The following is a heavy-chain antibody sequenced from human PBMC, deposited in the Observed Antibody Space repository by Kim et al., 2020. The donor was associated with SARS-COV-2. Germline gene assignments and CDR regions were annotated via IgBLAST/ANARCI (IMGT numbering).Heavy chain of an antibody. J-gene: IGHJ6*02. Sequence: GGSLRLSCAASGFTFSSYGMHWVRQAPGKGLEWVAVISYDGSNKYYADSVKGRFTISRDNSKNTLYLQMNSLRAEDTSVYYCANPDEGYSGYDWPYYYYGMDVWGQGTTVTVSS. D-gene: IGHD5-12*01. CDR1: GFTFSSYG. CDR2: ISYDGSNK. V-gene: IGHV3-30*18. CDR3: ANPDEGYSGYDWPYYYYGMDV.